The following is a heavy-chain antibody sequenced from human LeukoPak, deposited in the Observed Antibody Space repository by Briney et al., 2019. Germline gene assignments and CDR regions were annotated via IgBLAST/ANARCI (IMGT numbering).Heavy chain of an antibody. CDR2: IYYSGST. Sequence: SETLSLTCTVSGGSISSGGYYWSWIRQHPGKGLEWIGYIYYSGSTYYNPSLKSRVTISVDTSKNQFSLKLSSVTAADTAVYYCARDRIAAAADAFDIWGQGTMVTVSS. CDR3: ARDRIAAAADAFDI. D-gene: IGHD6-13*01. V-gene: IGHV4-31*03. CDR1: GGSISSGGYY. J-gene: IGHJ3*02.